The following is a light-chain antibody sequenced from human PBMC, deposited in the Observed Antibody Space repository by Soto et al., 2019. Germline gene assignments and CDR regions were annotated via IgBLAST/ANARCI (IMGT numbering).Light chain of an antibody. J-gene: IGLJ1*01. CDR1: SSDVGAYDY. CDR2: DVT. V-gene: IGLV2-11*01. CDR3: CSYAGTHSFV. Sequence: QSALTQPRSVSGYPGQSVTISCTGTSSDVGAYDYVSWYQHHPTKAPKLIIYDVTERPSGVPDRFSGFKSGNTASLTISGLQAEDEADYYCCSYAGTHSFVFGTGTKLTVL.